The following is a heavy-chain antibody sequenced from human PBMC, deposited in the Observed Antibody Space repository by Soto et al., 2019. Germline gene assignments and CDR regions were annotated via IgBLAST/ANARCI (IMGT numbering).Heavy chain of an antibody. D-gene: IGHD6-25*01. Sequence: RSLTCSVSGGSINTVGYYWTWIRQQPGKGLEWIGYIYYSGSRDYNPSLKSRVSMSVDASKNQFSLNLTSVTAADTAVYYCAKESGGYDSSTRYGLDVWGPGTTVTVFS. CDR2: IYYSGSR. CDR1: GGSINTVGYY. CDR3: AKESGGYDSSTRYGLDV. V-gene: IGHV4-31*03. J-gene: IGHJ6*02.